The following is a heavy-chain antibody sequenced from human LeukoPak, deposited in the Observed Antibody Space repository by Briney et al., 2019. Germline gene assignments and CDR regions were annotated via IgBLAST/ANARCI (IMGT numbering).Heavy chain of an antibody. CDR2: ITGSGGAT. J-gene: IGHJ4*02. Sequence: GGSLRLSCAASGFTFSNYAMSWVRQAPGKGLEWVSGITGSGGATYYADSVEGRFTISRDNSKNTLFLQVNSLRAEDTAVYYCAKDRRYNWNDGGYFEYWGQGMLVTVSS. CDR3: AKDRRYNWNDGGYFEY. D-gene: IGHD1-1*01. V-gene: IGHV3-23*01. CDR1: GFTFSNYA.